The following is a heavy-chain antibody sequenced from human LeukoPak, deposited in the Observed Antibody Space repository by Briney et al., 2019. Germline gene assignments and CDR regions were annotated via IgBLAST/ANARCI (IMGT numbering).Heavy chain of an antibody. CDR1: GGSFSDYY. D-gene: IGHD3-22*01. CDR3: AKTIYYYDSSARSAFDY. V-gene: IGHV4-34*01. CDR2: INHSRST. Sequence: SETLSLTCAVYGGSFSDYYWSWIRQPPGKGLEWIGEINHSRSTKCNPSLKSRVTISVDTSKNQFSLKLSSVTAADTAVYYCAKTIYYYDSSARSAFDYWGQGTLVTVSS. J-gene: IGHJ4*02.